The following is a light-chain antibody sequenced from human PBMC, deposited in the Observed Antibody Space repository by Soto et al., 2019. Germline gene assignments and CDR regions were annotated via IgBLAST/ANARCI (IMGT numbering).Light chain of an antibody. Sequence: QSALTQPASVSGSPGQSITISCTGTSSDVGSYNLVSWYQQHPGKAPKLMIYEGSKRPSGVSNRFSGSKSGNTASLTISRLQAEDEADYYCCSYAGSSTFYVFGTGTKLTVL. CDR1: SSDVGSYNL. V-gene: IGLV2-23*01. CDR3: CSYAGSSTFYV. J-gene: IGLJ1*01. CDR2: EGS.